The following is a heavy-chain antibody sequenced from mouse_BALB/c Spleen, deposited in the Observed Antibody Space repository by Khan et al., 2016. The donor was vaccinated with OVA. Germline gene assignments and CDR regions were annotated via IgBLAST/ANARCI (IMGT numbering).Heavy chain of an antibody. D-gene: IGHD2-12*01. CDR2: ISYSGST. Sequence: EVQLQESGPSLVKPSQTLSLTCSVTGDSITSGYWNWIRKFPGNKLEYMGYISYSGSTYYYPSLNSRLSITRDTSKNQYYLQLHAVTTEDTATYYNAYDYAMDYWGQGTSVTVSS. CDR3: AYDYAMDY. CDR1: GDSITSGY. V-gene: IGHV3-8*02. J-gene: IGHJ4*01.